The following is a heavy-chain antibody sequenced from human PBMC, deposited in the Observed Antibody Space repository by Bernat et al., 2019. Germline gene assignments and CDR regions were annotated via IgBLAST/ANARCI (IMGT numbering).Heavy chain of an antibody. Sequence: QVQLQESGPGLVKPSQTLSLTCTVSGGSISSGDYYWGWIRQPPGKGLEWIGSIYYSGSTYYNPSLKSRVTISVDTSKKQFSLNLNSVTAADTAVYYCARLGSSSDAFDIWGQGTMVTVSS. CDR1: GGSISSGDYY. CDR3: ARLGSSSDAFDI. J-gene: IGHJ3*02. D-gene: IGHD6-6*01. CDR2: IYYSGST. V-gene: IGHV4-39*01.